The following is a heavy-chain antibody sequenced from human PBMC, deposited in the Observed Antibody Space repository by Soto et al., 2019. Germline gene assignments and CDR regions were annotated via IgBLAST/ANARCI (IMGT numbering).Heavy chain of an antibody. D-gene: IGHD3-3*01. V-gene: IGHV3-23*01. Sequence: GGSLRLSCAASGFTFSSYAMSWVRQAPGKGLEWVSAISGSGGSTYYADSVKGRFTISRDNSKNTLYLQMNSLRAEDTAVYYCAKDVYSDFWSGYYPKYYYYYGMDVWGQGTTVTVSS. J-gene: IGHJ6*01. CDR2: ISGSGGST. CDR3: AKDVYSDFWSGYYPKYYYYYGMDV. CDR1: GFTFSSYA.